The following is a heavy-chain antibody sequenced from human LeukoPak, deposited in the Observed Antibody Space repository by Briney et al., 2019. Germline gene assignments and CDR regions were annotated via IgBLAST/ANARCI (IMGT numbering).Heavy chain of an antibody. CDR3: ARAMKLPSLAFRSHFEN. J-gene: IGHJ4*02. CDR1: GYTFTSYY. CDR2: MNPNGGST. Sequence: ASVKVSCKASGYTFTSYYLHWVRQAPGQGLEWLGIMNPNGGSTSYSQKFQGRVTLTRDMSTSTSYMELSSLRSEDTAVYYCARAMKLPSLAFRSHFENWGQGTLVTVS. V-gene: IGHV1-46*01. D-gene: IGHD2-21*01.